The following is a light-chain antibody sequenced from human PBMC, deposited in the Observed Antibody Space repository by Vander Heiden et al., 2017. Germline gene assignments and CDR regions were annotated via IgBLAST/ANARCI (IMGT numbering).Light chain of an antibody. CDR3: MQALQTPWT. CDR1: QSLLHSNGYNY. V-gene: IGKV2-28*01. CDR2: LGS. Sequence: DIVLPQSPLSRPFTPGEPASISCRSSQSLLHSNGYNYLDWYLQKPGQSPQLLIYLGSNRASGVPDRFSGSGSGIDFTLKISRVEAEDVGVYYCMQALQTPWTFGQGTKLEIK. J-gene: IGKJ2*02.